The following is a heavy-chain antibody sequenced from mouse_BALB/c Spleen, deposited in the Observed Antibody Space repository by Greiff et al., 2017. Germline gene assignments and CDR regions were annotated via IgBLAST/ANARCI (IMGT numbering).Heavy chain of an antibody. CDR1: GYAFTNYL. V-gene: IGHV1-54*01. CDR3: ARRKGAWFAY. Sequence: LQQSGAELVRPGTSVKVSCKASGYAFTNYLIEWVKQRPGQGLEWIGVINPGSGGTNYNEKFKGKATLTADKSSSTAYMQLSILTSDDSAVYFCARRKGAWFAYWGQGTLVTVSA. J-gene: IGHJ3*01. CDR2: INPGSGGT.